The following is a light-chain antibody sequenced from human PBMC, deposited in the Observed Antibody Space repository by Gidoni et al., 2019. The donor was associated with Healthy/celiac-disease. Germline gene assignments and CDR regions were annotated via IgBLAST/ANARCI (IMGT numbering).Light chain of an antibody. Sequence: DIVMTQSPLSLPVTPGEQASISCRSSQSLLHSNGYNYLDWYLQKPGQSPQLLIYLGSNRASGVPDRFSGSGSVTDFTLKISRVEAEDVGVYYCMQALHTPREVTFGPGTNVDIK. J-gene: IGKJ3*01. CDR1: QSLLHSNGYNY. CDR2: LGS. V-gene: IGKV2-28*01. CDR3: MQALHTPREVT.